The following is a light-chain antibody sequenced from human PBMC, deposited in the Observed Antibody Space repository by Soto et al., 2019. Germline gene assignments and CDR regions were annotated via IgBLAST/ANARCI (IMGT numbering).Light chain of an antibody. J-gene: IGKJ1*01. V-gene: IGKV1-5*01. CDR1: QNISTS. CDR2: DVS. CDR3: QQYGSSPRT. Sequence: DIQLTQSPSTLSASVGDSVTMTCRASQNISTSLAWYQHKPGKAPTLLMFDVSNLESGVPSRFSGSGSGTEFTLTIRRLEPEDFAVYYCQQYGSSPRTFGQGTKVDIK.